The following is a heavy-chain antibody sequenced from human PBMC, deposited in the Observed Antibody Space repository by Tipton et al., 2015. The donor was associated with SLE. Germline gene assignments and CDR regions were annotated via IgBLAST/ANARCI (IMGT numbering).Heavy chain of an antibody. Sequence: TLSLTCTVSGGSISSHYWSWIRQPPGKGLEWIGYIYYRGSTNYNPSLKSRVTISVDTSKNQFSLRLSSVTAADTAVYYCAKVTVFGVAIFGYNWFDPWGQGTLVTVAS. D-gene: IGHD3-3*01. J-gene: IGHJ5*02. CDR3: AKVTVFGVAIFGYNWFDP. CDR2: IYYRGST. CDR1: GGSISSHY. V-gene: IGHV4-59*08.